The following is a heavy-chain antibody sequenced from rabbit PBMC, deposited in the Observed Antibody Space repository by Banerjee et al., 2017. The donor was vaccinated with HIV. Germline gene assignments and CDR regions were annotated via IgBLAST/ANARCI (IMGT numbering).Heavy chain of an antibody. CDR1: GFSFSSSDW. V-gene: IGHV1S45*01. D-gene: IGHD7-1*01. Sequence: QEQLEESGGDLVKPEGSLTLTCTASGFSFSSSDWICWVRQAPGKGLEWIASIYTGSSGSTYYATWAKGRFTISKSTSLDTVTLQMTSLTAADTATYFCARDLAAVTGWNFGLWGPGTLVTVS. CDR2: IYTGSSGST. J-gene: IGHJ6*01. CDR3: ARDLAAVTGWNFGL.